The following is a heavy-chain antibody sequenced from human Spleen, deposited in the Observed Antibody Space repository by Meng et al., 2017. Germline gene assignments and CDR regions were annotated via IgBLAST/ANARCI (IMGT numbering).Heavy chain of an antibody. J-gene: IGHJ6*02. V-gene: IGHV4-34*01. D-gene: IGHD5-18*01. CDR3: GRLGRGATAMAYGMDV. Sequence: GSLRLSCAVYGGSFSGYYWNWIRQPPGKGLEWIGSIYRSGSTNYNPSLKSRVTISVDTSKNQFSLKLTSVTAADTAVYYCGRLGRGATAMAYGMDVWGQGTTVTVSS. CDR1: GGSFSGYY. CDR2: IYRSGST.